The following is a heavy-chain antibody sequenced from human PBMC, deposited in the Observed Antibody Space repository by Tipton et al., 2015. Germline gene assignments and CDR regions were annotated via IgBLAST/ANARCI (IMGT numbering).Heavy chain of an antibody. CDR1: GGSIRNHY. J-gene: IGHJ4*02. Sequence: LRLSCTLSGGSIRNHYWTWIRQPPGKELQWIGYIQYSGGTNYNPSLESRVSMSVDTSKTQFSLEMRSVTATDTAVYYCARARGRHGGLFDSWGQGILVTVSS. V-gene: IGHV4-59*11. D-gene: IGHD4-23*01. CDR2: IQYSGGT. CDR3: ARARGRHGGLFDS.